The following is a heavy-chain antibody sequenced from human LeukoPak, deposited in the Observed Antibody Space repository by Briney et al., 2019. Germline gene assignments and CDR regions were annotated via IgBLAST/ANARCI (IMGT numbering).Heavy chain of an antibody. CDR3: ARGPYYYDRSGYFDY. Sequence: GGSPRLSCAASGFTVSSTYMTWVRQAPGKGLEWVSVIYSGGSTYYADSVKGRFTISRDNSKNTLYLQMNSLRAEDTAVYYCARGPYYYDRSGYFDYWGQGTLSPSLQ. V-gene: IGHV3-53*01. J-gene: IGHJ4*02. CDR2: IYSGGST. D-gene: IGHD3-22*01. CDR1: GFTVSSTY.